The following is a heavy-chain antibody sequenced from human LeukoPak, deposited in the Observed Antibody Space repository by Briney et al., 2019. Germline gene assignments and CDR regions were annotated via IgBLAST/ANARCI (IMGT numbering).Heavy chain of an antibody. Sequence: SETLSLTCTVSGGSISSSSYYWGWIRQPPGKGLEWTGSIYYSGSTYYNPSLKSRVTISVDTSKNQFSLKLSSVTAADTAVYYCARVPGGRTSDYWGQGTLVTVSS. CDR1: GGSISSSSYY. CDR2: IYYSGST. D-gene: IGHD1-26*01. J-gene: IGHJ4*02. V-gene: IGHV4-39*07. CDR3: ARVPGGRTSDY.